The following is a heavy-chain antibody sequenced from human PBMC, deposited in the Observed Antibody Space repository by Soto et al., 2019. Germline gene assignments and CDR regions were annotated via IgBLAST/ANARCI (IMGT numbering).Heavy chain of an antibody. CDR3: ARHPERIAQIGWFDP. V-gene: IGHV3-48*01. D-gene: IGHD6-13*01. CDR1: VLTFIGFS. J-gene: IGHJ5*02. CDR2: ISSSSSTI. Sequence: PGGPLRHPCTVAVLTFIGFSMNGFRQAQGKGLEWVSYISSSSSTIYYADSVEGRFTISRDNAKNSLYLQMSSLRAEDTAVYYCARHPERIAQIGWFDPWGQGTLVTVSS.